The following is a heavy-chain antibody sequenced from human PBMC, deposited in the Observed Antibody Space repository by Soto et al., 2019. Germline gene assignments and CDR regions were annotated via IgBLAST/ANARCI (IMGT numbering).Heavy chain of an antibody. CDR2: INPNSGGT. CDR1: GYTFTGYY. Sequence: ASVKVSCKASGYTFTGYYMHWVRQAPGQGLEWMGWINPNSGGTNYAQKFQGWVTMTRDTSISTAYMELSRLRSDDTAVYYCARDGAEYYDRSGPPVGYYYYGMDVWGQGTTVTVSS. J-gene: IGHJ6*02. V-gene: IGHV1-2*04. D-gene: IGHD3-22*01. CDR3: ARDGAEYYDRSGPPVGYYYYGMDV.